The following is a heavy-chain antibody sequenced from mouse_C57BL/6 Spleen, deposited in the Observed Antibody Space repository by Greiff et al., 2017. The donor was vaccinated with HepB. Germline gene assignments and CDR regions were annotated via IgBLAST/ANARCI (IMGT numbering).Heavy chain of an antibody. CDR3: ARNKDYNYFDY. CDR1: GFSLTSYG. CDR2: IWSGGST. Sequence: VKLMESGPGLVQPSQSLSITCTVSGFSLTSYGVHWVRQSPGKGLEWLGVIWSGGSTDYNAAFISRLSISKDNSKSKVFFKMNSLQADDTAIYYCARNKDYNYFDYWGQGTTLTVSS. V-gene: IGHV2-2*01. D-gene: IGHD2-4*01. J-gene: IGHJ2*01.